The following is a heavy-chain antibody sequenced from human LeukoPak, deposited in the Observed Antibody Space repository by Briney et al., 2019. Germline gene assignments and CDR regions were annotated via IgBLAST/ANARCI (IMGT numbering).Heavy chain of an antibody. D-gene: IGHD1-26*01. CDR3: ARGGNVGLSY. CDR2: INHSGST. CDR1: GGSFSGYY. Sequence: SETLSLTCAVYGGSFSGYYWSWIRQPPGEGLEWIGEINHSGSTNYDPPLKSRVTISVDTSKNQFSLKLSSVTAADTAVYYCARGGNVGLSYWGQGTLVTVSS. V-gene: IGHV4-34*01. J-gene: IGHJ4*02.